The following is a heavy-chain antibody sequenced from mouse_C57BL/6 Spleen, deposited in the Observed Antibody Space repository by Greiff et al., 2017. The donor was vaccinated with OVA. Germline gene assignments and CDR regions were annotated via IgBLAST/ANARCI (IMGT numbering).Heavy chain of an antibody. D-gene: IGHD2-3*01. CDR2: IDPSDSYT. V-gene: IGHV1-59*01. CDR1: GYTFTSYW. J-gene: IGHJ1*03. Sequence: QVQLQQPGAELVRPGTSVKLSCKASGYTFTSYWMHWVKQRPGQGLEWIGVIDPSDSYTNYNQKFKGKATLTVDTSSSTAYMQLSSLTSEDSAVYYCARALYDGFDWYFDVWGTGTTVTVSS. CDR3: ARALYDGFDWYFDV.